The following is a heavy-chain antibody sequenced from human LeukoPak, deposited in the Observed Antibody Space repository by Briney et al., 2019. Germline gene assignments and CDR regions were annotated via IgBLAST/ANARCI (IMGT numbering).Heavy chain of an antibody. D-gene: IGHD2-2*02. V-gene: IGHV3-30*02. J-gene: IGHJ4*02. CDR1: GFTFSSYD. CDR2: IRYDGSNK. CDR3: ANLGVVPAAIERRFDY. Sequence: GGSLRLSCAASGFTFSSYDMHWVRQAPGKGLEWVAFIRYDGSNKYYADSVKGRFTISRDNSKNTLYLQMNSLRAEDTAVYYCANLGVVPAAIERRFDYWGQGTLVTVSS.